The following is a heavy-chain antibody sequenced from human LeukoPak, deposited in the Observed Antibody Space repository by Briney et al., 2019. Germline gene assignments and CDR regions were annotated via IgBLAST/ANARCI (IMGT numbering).Heavy chain of an antibody. J-gene: IGHJ4*02. CDR3: ARGYGDFDY. V-gene: IGHV1-2*02. CDR1: GYIFTDYY. Sequence: ASVKVSCKASGYIFTDYYMHWVRQAPGQELEWMGWINPNSGGTNYAQKFQGRVTMTRDTSISTAYMELSRLRSDDTAVYYCARGYGDFDYWGQGTLVTVSS. CDR2: INPNSGGT. D-gene: IGHD4-17*01.